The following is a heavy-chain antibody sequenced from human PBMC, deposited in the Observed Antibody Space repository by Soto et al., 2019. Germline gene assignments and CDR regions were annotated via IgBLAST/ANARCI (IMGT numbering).Heavy chain of an antibody. J-gene: IGHJ4*02. CDR3: AKALVGATGY. CDR2: ISGSGDDT. Sequence: EVQLLESGGGLVQPGGSLRLSCVVSGFTFNNYAMSWVRQAPGKGLEWVSAISGSGDDTYYADSVKGRFTISRDNSKNPLYLQMNSLRAEDTAVYYCAKALVGATGYWGQGTLVTVSS. D-gene: IGHD1-26*01. V-gene: IGHV3-23*01. CDR1: GFTFNNYA.